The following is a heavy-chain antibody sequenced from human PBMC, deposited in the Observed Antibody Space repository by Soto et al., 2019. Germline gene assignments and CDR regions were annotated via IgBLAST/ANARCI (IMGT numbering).Heavy chain of an antibody. CDR2: IYHSGST. Sequence: SETLSLTCADYGGSFSGYYWSWIRKPSRTGLEWIGQIYHSGSTNYNPSLKSRVTISVDTSKNQFSLKLSSVTAADTAVYYCARVKIRKYYYDSSGYYYNPLKPAYFDYWGQGTLVTVS. D-gene: IGHD3-22*01. V-gene: IGHV4-34*01. J-gene: IGHJ4*02. CDR3: ARVKIRKYYYDSSGYYYNPLKPAYFDY. CDR1: GGSFSGYY.